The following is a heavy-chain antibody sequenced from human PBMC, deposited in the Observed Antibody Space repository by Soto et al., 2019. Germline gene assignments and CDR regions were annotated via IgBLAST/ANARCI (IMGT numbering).Heavy chain of an antibody. CDR3: ASDGEFSPGKDY. CDR2: IYSGGST. J-gene: IGHJ4*02. Sequence: GESLKISCAASGFTVSSNYMSWVRQAPGKGLEWVSVIYSGGSTYYADSVKGRFTISRDNSKNTLYLQMNSLRAEDTAVYSCASDGEFSPGKDYWGQGTLVTVSS. D-gene: IGHD3-10*01. CDR1: GFTVSSNY. V-gene: IGHV3-53*01.